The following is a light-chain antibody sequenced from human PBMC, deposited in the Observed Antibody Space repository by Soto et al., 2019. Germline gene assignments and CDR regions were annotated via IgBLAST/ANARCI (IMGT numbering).Light chain of an antibody. CDR1: SSNIVSNT. CDR2: SNN. V-gene: IGLV1-44*01. Sequence: QSLLTQPTSASGTPGQRVTSSWSGSSSNIVSNTVTWYQQLPGTAPKLLIYSNNQRPSGVTDRFSGSKSGTSASLAISGLQSEDEADYYCATWDDSLNGYGFGTGTQLTVL. CDR3: ATWDDSLNGYG. J-gene: IGLJ1*01.